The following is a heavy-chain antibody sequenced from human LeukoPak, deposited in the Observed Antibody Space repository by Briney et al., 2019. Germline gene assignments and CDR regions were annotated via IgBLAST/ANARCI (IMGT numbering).Heavy chain of an antibody. Sequence: SETLSLTCTVSGGSISSYYWSWIRQPPGKGLEWLGYIYYSGSTNYNPSLKSRVTISVDTSKNQFSLKLSSVTAADTAVYYCARKNSYYYGSGTNWFDPWDQGTLVTVSS. CDR1: GGSISSYY. V-gene: IGHV4-59*01. CDR3: ARKNSYYYGSGTNWFDP. J-gene: IGHJ5*02. CDR2: IYYSGST. D-gene: IGHD3-10*01.